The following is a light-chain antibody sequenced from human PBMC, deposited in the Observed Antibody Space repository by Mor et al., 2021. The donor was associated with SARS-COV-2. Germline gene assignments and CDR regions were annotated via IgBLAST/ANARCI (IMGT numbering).Light chain of an antibody. V-gene: IGLV3-25*03. Sequence: APVVVIYKDSERPSGIRERFSGSSSGTTVTLTISGVQAEDEADYFCQSADNSGTFVFGPGTKVTVL. J-gene: IGLJ1*01. CDR2: KDS. CDR3: QSADNSGTFV.